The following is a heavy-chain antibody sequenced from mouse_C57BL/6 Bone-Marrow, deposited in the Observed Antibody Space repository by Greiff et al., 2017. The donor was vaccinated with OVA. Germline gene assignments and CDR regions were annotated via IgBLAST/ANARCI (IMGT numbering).Heavy chain of an antibody. CDR3: ARRGYGNPFAY. D-gene: IGHD2-1*01. Sequence: EVQWVESGGDLVKPGGSLKLSCAASGFTFSSYGMSWVRQTPDKRLEWVATISSGGSYTYYPDSVKGRFTISRDNAKNTLYLQMSSLKSEDTAMYYCARRGYGNPFAYWGQGTLVTVSA. V-gene: IGHV5-6*01. CDR1: GFTFSSYG. CDR2: ISSGGSYT. J-gene: IGHJ3*01.